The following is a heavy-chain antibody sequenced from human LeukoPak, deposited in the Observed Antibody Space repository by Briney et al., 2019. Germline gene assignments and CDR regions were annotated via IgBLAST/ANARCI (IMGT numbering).Heavy chain of an antibody. Sequence: PGGSLRLPCAASGFTFSSYGMHWVRQAPGKGLEWVAFIRYDGSNKYYADSVKGRFTISRDNSKNTVYLQMNSLRAEDTAVYYCAKKEVDSSRWCSYYYYCMDVWGKGTTVTISS. CDR2: IRYDGSNK. CDR1: GFTFSSYG. V-gene: IGHV3-30*02. J-gene: IGHJ6*03. CDR3: AKKEVDSSRWCSYYYYCMDV. D-gene: IGHD6-13*01.